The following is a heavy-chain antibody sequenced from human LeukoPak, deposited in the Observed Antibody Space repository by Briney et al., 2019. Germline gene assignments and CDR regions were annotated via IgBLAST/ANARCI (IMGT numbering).Heavy chain of an antibody. CDR2: ISGSGGST. CDR1: GFTFSSYA. D-gene: IGHD4-23*01. V-gene: IGHV3-23*01. CDR3: AKDFSGNEIYELDY. Sequence: PGRSLRLSCAASGFTFSSYAMSWVRQAPGKGLEWVSAISGSGGSTYYADSVKGRFTISRDNSKNTLYLQMNSLRAEDTAVYYCAKDFSGNEIYELDYWGQGTLVTVSS. J-gene: IGHJ4*02.